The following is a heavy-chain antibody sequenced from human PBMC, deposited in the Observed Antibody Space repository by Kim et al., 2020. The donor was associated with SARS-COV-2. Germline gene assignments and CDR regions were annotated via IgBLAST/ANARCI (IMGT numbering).Heavy chain of an antibody. D-gene: IGHD1-26*01. CDR1: GFTFSDYH. V-gene: IGHV3-11*04. CDR2: INDRGSTI. Sequence: GGSLRLSCAASGFTFSDYHMSWIRQAPGKGLEWVSYINDRGSTIHYADSLKGRFIISRDNAKNSLYLQMNSLRAEDTAVYYCARDIVGVFDIWGRGTLVTVSS. CDR3: ARDIVGVFDI. J-gene: IGHJ4*02.